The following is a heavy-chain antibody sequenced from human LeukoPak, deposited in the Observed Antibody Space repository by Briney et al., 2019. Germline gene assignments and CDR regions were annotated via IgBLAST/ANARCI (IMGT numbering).Heavy chain of an antibody. CDR1: GFTFSSYS. CDR3: ARDCSYGNFDY. J-gene: IGHJ4*02. Sequence: PGGSLRLSXAASGFTFSSYSMNWVRQAPGRGVEWVSSISSSSSYIYYADSVKGRFTISRDNAKNSLYLQMNSLRAEDTAVYYCARDCSYGNFDYWGQGTLVTVSS. D-gene: IGHD5-18*01. V-gene: IGHV3-21*01. CDR2: ISSSSSYI.